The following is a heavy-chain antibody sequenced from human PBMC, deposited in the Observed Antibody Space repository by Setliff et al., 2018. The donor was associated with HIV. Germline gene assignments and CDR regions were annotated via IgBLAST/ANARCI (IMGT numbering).Heavy chain of an antibody. Sequence: SETLSLTCTVSGGSISSSSYYWGWIRQPPGKGPEWIGSLYYRGTTYYNPSLKSRVTISTGTSNNRFSLQLTSVTAADTAVYYCARHRDGGTYPLDYWGQGTLVTVSS. D-gene: IGHD1-26*01. CDR3: ARHRDGGTYPLDY. CDR2: LYYRGTT. CDR1: GGSISSSSYY. J-gene: IGHJ4*02. V-gene: IGHV4-39*01.